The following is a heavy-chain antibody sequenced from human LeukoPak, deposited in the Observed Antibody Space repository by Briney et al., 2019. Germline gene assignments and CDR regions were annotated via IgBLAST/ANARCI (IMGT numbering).Heavy chain of an antibody. J-gene: IGHJ5*02. V-gene: IGHV3-23*01. CDR1: GFTFSSYG. D-gene: IGHD2-15*01. CDR2: ISGSGGST. CDR3: AKDTVQDVVAARNWFDP. Sequence: PGGSLRLSCAASGFTFSSYGMSCGRQAPGKGLEWASAISGSGGSTYYADSVKGRFTISRDNSKNTLYLQMNSLRAEDTAVYYCAKDTVQDVVAARNWFDPWGQGTLVTVSS.